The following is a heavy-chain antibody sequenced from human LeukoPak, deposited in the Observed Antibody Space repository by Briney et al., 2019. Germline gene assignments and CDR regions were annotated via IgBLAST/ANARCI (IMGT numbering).Heavy chain of an antibody. CDR3: ARRGNWGFFDN. V-gene: IGHV4-59*08. Sequence: PSHTLSLTCTVSAASISPSYWRWLRHPPGKGLEWIGYINYSGSTNYNPSLKIRVTIAIDTSKNQFSLSLSSVTAADAAVYYCARRGNWGFFDNWGQGTLVTVSS. D-gene: IGHD7-27*01. CDR2: INYSGST. J-gene: IGHJ4*02. CDR1: AASISPSY.